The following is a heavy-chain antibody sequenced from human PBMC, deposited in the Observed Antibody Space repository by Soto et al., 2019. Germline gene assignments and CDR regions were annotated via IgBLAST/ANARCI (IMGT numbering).Heavy chain of an antibody. J-gene: IGHJ6*02. Sequence: ASVKVSCKASGYTFTSYGISWVRQAPGQGLEWMGWISAYNGNTNYAQKLQGRVTMTTDTSTSTAYMELRSLRSDDTAVYYCARDPRYCSGGSCYSSSGMEVWGQGTTVTVSS. CDR3: ARDPRYCSGGSCYSSSGMEV. CDR2: ISAYNGNT. CDR1: GYTFTSYG. V-gene: IGHV1-18*01. D-gene: IGHD2-15*01.